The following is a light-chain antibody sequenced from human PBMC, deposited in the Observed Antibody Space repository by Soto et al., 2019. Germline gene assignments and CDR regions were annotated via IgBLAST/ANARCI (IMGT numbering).Light chain of an antibody. Sequence: DTHMTQSPSTLSASVGDRVTITCRASQSISSALAWYQLKPGKAPKVLIYEASSLQTGVPSRFSGSGSGTEFTLTISSLQPDDFASYYCQQYHYRWTFGQGPRVEIK. V-gene: IGKV1-5*03. J-gene: IGKJ1*01. CDR2: EAS. CDR3: QQYHYRWT. CDR1: QSISSA.